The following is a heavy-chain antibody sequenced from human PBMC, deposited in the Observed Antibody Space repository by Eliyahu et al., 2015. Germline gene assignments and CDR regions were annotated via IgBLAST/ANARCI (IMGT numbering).Heavy chain of an antibody. J-gene: IGHJ3*02. V-gene: IGHV3-74*01. CDR3: AREGSPIAGVFDIGAFDI. CDR1: GFASSXSW. CDR2: LNPGXXDPDGSDT. D-gene: IGHD2-21*01. Sequence: EVQLVESGGGLVQPGGSLRLSCTAXGFASSXSWXHWVRQAPGQGLGWVSRLNPGXXDPDGSDTNYADSVKGRFTISRDHAENTLYLEMSSLRVEDTAVYYCAREGSPIAGVFDIGAFDIWGQGTVVTVSS.